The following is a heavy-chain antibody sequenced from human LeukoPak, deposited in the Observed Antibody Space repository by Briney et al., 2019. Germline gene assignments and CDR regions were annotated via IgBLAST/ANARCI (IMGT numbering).Heavy chain of an antibody. J-gene: IGHJ5*02. V-gene: IGHV3-74*01. CDR3: VRDTSIAARPSWFDP. D-gene: IGHD6-6*01. CDR1: GFTFRSHW. Sequence: TGGSLRLSCAASGFTFRSHWMQWVRQDPGKGLVCVSRINSDGSSTTYADSVKGRFTVSRDNAKNTLYLQMNSLRVEDTAVYYCVRDTSIAARPSWFDPWGQGTLVIVSS. CDR2: INSDGSST.